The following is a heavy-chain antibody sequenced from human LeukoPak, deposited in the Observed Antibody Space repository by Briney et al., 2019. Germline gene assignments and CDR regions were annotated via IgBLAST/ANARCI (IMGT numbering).Heavy chain of an antibody. CDR2: IYPGDSDT. CDR1: GYTFTSYW. Sequence: GESLKISRKGSGYTFTSYWIGWVRQMPGKGLEWMGIIYPGDSDTRYSPSFQGQVTISADKSISTAYLQMNSLRAEDTAVYYCARRATTERGSSYGLDYWGQGTLVIVSS. V-gene: IGHV5-51*01. J-gene: IGHJ4*02. D-gene: IGHD5-18*01. CDR3: ARRATTERGSSYGLDY.